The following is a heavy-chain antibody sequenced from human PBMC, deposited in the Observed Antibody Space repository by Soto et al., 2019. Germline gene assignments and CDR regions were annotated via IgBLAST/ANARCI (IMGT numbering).Heavy chain of an antibody. CDR3: ARHLAAGDV. CDR2: INPTGGST. D-gene: IGHD2-8*02. Sequence: QVQLVQSGAEVMRPGASVKVSCKASGYTFTSYAVHWVRQAPGQGLEWMAIINPTGGSTNYAQKFQGRITLTMDTSTSTVYMELSSLTSEDTAMYYCARHLAAGDVWGQGTLVTVSS. V-gene: IGHV1-46*01. J-gene: IGHJ4*02. CDR1: GYTFTSYA.